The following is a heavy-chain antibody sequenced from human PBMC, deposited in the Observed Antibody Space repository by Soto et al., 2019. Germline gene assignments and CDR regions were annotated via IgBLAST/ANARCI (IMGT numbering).Heavy chain of an antibody. CDR2: INSDGSST. CDR1: GFTFSSYW. V-gene: IGHV3-74*01. CDR3: ARDNKDIVVVVAENYYYMDV. D-gene: IGHD2-15*01. Sequence: GGSLRLSCAASGFTFSSYWMHWVRQAPGKGLVWVSRINSDGSSTSYADSVKGRFTISRDNAKNTLYLQMNSLRAEDTAVYYCARDNKDIVVVVAENYYYMDVWGKGTTGTVSS. J-gene: IGHJ6*03.